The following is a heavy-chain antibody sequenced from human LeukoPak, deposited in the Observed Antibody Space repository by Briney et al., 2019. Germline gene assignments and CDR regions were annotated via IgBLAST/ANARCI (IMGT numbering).Heavy chain of an antibody. V-gene: IGHV1-24*01. D-gene: IGHD6-13*01. CDR2: FDPEDGET. CDR1: GYTFTSYD. Sequence: ASVKVSCKASGYTFTSYDINWVRQAPGKGLEWTGGFDPEDGETIYAQKFQGRVTMTEDTSTDTAYMELSSLRSEDTAVYYCATVSLAAAAGGNWFDPWGQGTLVTVSS. J-gene: IGHJ5*02. CDR3: ATVSLAAAAGGNWFDP.